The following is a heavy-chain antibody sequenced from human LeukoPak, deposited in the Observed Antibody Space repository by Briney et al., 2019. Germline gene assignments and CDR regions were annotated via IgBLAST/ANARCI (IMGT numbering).Heavy chain of an antibody. CDR2: IIPIFGTA. Sequence: ASVKVSCKASGGTFSSYAISWVRQAPGQGLEWMGGIIPIFGTANYAQKFQGRVTITADKSTSTAYMELSSLRSEDTAVYYCARVPRGDIVVVPANWFDPWGQGTLVTVSS. J-gene: IGHJ5*02. V-gene: IGHV1-69*06. D-gene: IGHD2-2*01. CDR1: GGTFSSYA. CDR3: ARVPRGDIVVVPANWFDP.